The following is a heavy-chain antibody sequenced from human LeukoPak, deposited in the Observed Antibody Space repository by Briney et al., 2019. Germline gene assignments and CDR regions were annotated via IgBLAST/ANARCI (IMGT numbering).Heavy chain of an antibody. CDR2: IYSSGST. D-gene: IGHD6-19*01. CDR1: GGSIRSYS. J-gene: IGHJ5*02. V-gene: IGHV4-4*07. CDR3: ARGGAVPAYNCFDP. Sequence: KPSETLSLTCTVSGGSIRSYSWSWFRQPAGKGLEWIGRIYSSGSTNYKPSLRSRVTMSVDTSKNHFSLNLSSVTAADTAIYYCARGGAVPAYNCFDPWGQGTLVTVSS.